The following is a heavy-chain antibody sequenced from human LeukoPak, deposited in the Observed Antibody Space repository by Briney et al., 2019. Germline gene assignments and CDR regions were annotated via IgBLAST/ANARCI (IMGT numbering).Heavy chain of an antibody. CDR3: ATNSSLSSSWYIWDS. J-gene: IGHJ4*02. D-gene: IGHD6-13*01. CDR2: IYSGGST. V-gene: IGHV3-53*01. CDR1: GFSVSNNQ. Sequence: GGSLRLSCAASGFSVSNNQMSWVRQAPGKGLEWVSVIYSGGSTFYPDSVKGRFTISRDNSKNRLYLQMNSLRAEDTAVYYCATNSSLSSSWYIWDSWGQGTLVTVSS.